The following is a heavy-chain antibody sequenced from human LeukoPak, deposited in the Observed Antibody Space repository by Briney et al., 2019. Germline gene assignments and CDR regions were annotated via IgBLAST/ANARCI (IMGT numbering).Heavy chain of an antibody. Sequence: GSLRLSCAASGFTFSSYEMNWVRQAPGKGLEWVSYISSSGSTIYYADSVKGRFTISRDNAKNSLYLQMNSLRAEDTAVYYCATDGGPAYSSSWYLYWGQGSLVTVSS. J-gene: IGHJ4*02. CDR3: ATDGGPAYSSSWYLY. CDR2: ISSSGSTI. D-gene: IGHD6-13*01. V-gene: IGHV3-48*03. CDR1: GFTFSSYE.